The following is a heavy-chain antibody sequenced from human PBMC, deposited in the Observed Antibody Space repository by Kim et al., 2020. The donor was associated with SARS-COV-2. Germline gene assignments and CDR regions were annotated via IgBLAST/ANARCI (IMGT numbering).Heavy chain of an antibody. J-gene: IGHJ4*02. CDR1: GGSFSGYY. D-gene: IGHD2-8*01. Sequence: SETLSLTCAVYGGSFSGYYWSWIRQPPGQGLEWVGEINHSGSTNYNPSLKSQVTISVDTPKNQFSLKLSSVTAADTAVYYCARDPESVDYWGQGTLVTVSS. V-gene: IGHV4-34*01. CDR3: ARDPESVDY. CDR2: INHSGST.